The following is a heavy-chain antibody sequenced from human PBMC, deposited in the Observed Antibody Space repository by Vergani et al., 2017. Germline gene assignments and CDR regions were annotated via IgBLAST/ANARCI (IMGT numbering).Heavy chain of an antibody. CDR1: GINFSSYA. CDR2: IRGSGGGT. D-gene: IGHD6-19*01. Sequence: EVQLLESGGGLVQPGGSLGLSCAASGINFSSYAMSWVRQAPGKGLEWVSAIRGSGGGTYYADSVKGRFTVSRDNSKNTLYLQMNSLRAEDTAVYYCAKEPYSSGLDWFDPWGQGTLVTVSS. V-gene: IGHV3-23*01. J-gene: IGHJ5*02. CDR3: AKEPYSSGLDWFDP.